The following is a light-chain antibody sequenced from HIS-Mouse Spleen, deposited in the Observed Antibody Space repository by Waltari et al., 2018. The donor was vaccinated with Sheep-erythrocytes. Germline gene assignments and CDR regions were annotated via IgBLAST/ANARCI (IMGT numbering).Light chain of an antibody. V-gene: IGLV2-11*01. J-gene: IGLJ1*01. CDR2: DVS. CDR3: CSYAGSYNHV. CDR1: SSDVGVSNY. Sequence: QSALTQPRSVSGSPGQSVTISCTGTSSDVGVSNYVSWYQQHPGKAPKLMIYDVSKRPSGVPDRFSGSKSGNTASLTISGLQAEDEADYYCCSYAGSYNHVFATGTKVTVL.